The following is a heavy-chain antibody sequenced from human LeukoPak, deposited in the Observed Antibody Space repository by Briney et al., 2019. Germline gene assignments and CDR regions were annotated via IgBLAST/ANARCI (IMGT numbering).Heavy chain of an antibody. J-gene: IGHJ4*02. CDR1: GGSFSGYY. V-gene: IGHV4-34*01. CDR3: ARQERDVAEYFDY. Sequence: SETLSLTCAVSGGSFSGYYWSWIRQPPGKGLEWIGEINHSGSTNYNPSLKSRVTISVDTSKNQFSLKLSSVTAADTAVYYCARQERDVAEYFDYWGQGTLVTVSS. D-gene: IGHD6-19*01. CDR2: INHSGST.